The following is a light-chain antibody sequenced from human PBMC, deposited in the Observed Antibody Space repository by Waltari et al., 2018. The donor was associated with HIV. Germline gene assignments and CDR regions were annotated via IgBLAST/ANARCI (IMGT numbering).Light chain of an antibody. CDR2: EVT. Sequence: ALTPPASLSGSPGQSTTISCSVTSSNVGSDDLFSWYHQHPGEDPKLIIYEVTKRPSGVSNRFSGSKSGNTASLTISGLQAEDEADYYCCSCPRSGIRYVFGTGTKVTVL. CDR3: CSCPRSGIRYV. J-gene: IGLJ1*01. V-gene: IGLV2-23*02. CDR1: SSNVGSDDL.